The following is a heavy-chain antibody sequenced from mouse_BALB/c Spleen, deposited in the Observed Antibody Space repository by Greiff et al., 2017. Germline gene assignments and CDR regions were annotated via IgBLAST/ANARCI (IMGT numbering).Heavy chain of an antibody. CDR2: IWAGGST. D-gene: IGHD1-1*01. Sequence: QVRLKESGPGLVAPSQSLSITCTVSGFSLTSYGVHWVRQPPGKGLEWLGVIWAGGSTNYNSALMSRLSISKDNSKSQVFLKMNSLQTDDTAMYYCARSYYGSSYGYFDYWGQGTTLTVSS. CDR1: GFSLTSYG. CDR3: ARSYYGSSYGYFDY. V-gene: IGHV2-9*02. J-gene: IGHJ2*01.